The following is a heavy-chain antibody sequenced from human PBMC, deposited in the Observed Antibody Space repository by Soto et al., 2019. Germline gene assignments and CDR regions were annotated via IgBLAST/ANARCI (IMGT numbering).Heavy chain of an antibody. CDR2: ISNNGAHT. CDR3: ARDGGRRSSSNSPRTYYYYGMDV. CDR1: GFTFSNYE. Sequence: PGGSLRLSCAASGFTFSNYEMHWVRQAPGKGLEYVSGISNNGAHTDYAKSVKGRFTISRDNSENTLYLQMGSLRAEDMALYYCARDGGRRSSSNSPRTYYYYGMDVWGQGTTVTVSS. J-gene: IGHJ6*02. V-gene: IGHV3-64*01. D-gene: IGHD6-13*01.